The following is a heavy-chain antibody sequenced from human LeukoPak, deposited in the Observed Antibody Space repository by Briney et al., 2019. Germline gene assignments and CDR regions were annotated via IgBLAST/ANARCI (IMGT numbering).Heavy chain of an antibody. CDR1: GGSIRSYY. V-gene: IGHV4-59*01. CDR3: AREGRGYYGSGSYPLYYFDY. D-gene: IGHD3-10*01. J-gene: IGHJ4*02. Sequence: SETLSLTCTVSGGSIRSYYWTWIRQPPGKGLEWIVYIYYSGSTNYKPSLKSRVTISVDTSKNQFSLKLSSVTAADTAVYYCAREGRGYYGSGSYPLYYFDYWGQGTLVTVSS. CDR2: IYYSGST.